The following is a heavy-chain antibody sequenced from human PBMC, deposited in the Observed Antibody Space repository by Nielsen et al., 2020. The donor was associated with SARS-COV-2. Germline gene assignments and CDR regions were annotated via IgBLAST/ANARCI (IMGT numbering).Heavy chain of an antibody. CDR3: ARQGVGLWFGELSHNFDY. CDR1: GYPFTTYD. D-gene: IGHD3-10*01. CDR2: INPSGGST. J-gene: IGHJ4*02. V-gene: IGHV1-46*01. Sequence: ASVKVSCKASGYPFTTYDINWVRQAPGQGLEWMGIINPSGGSTSYAQKFQGRVTMTRDTSTSTVYMELSSLRSEDTAVYYCARQGVGLWFGELSHNFDYWGQGTLVTVSS.